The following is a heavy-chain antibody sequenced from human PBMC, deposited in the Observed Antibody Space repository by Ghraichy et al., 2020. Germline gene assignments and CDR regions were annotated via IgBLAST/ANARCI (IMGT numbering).Heavy chain of an antibody. CDR3: ARELFTMVRGVDYYYYYMDV. D-gene: IGHD3-10*01. Sequence: TLSLTCTVSGGSISSGGYYWSWIRQHPGKGPEWIGYIYYSGSTYYNPSLKSRVTISVDTSKNQFSLKLSSVTAADTAVYYCARELFTMVRGVDYYYYYMDVWGKGTTVTVSS. J-gene: IGHJ6*03. V-gene: IGHV4-31*03. CDR2: IYYSGST. CDR1: GGSISSGGYY.